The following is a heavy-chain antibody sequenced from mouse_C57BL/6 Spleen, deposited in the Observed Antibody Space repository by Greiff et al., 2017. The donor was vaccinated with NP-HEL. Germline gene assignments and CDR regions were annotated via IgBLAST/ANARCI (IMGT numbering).Heavy chain of an antibody. Sequence: VQLQQSGPELVKPGASVKLSCKASGYTFTSYDINWVKQRPGQGLEWIGWIYPRAGSTNYNEKFKGKATLTVDTSSSTAYMELHSLTSEDSAVYYCTRRYFDVWGTGTTVTVSS. CDR3: TRRYFDV. CDR2: IYPRAGST. J-gene: IGHJ1*03. CDR1: GYTFTSYD. V-gene: IGHV1-85*01.